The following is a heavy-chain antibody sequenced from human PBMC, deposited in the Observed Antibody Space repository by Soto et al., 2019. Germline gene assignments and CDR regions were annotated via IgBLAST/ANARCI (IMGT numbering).Heavy chain of an antibody. CDR2: IWHDGSNK. Sequence: QEQLVESGGGVVQPGRSLRLSCAASGFTFSDYAMHWVRQAPGKGLEWVAVIWHDGSNKYYADSVKGRFTISRDNSKNTLYLQMISLRVEDTAVYYCTRPALLVTTFDYWGQGILVTVSS. J-gene: IGHJ4*02. CDR3: TRPALLVTTFDY. V-gene: IGHV3-33*01. CDR1: GFTFSDYA. D-gene: IGHD4-17*01.